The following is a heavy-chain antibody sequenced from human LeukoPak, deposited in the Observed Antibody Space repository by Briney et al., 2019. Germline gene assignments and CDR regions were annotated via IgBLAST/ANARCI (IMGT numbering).Heavy chain of an antibody. CDR1: GGSISSYY. Sequence: KPSETLSLTCTVSGGSISSYYWSWIRQPPGKGLEWIGYIYYSGSTNYNPSLKSRVTISVDTSKNQFSLKLSSVTAADTAVYYCARVPKYYYDSRGWTTDAFDIWGQGTMVTVSS. CDR3: ARVPKYYYDSRGWTTDAFDI. CDR2: IYYSGST. J-gene: IGHJ3*02. D-gene: IGHD3-22*01. V-gene: IGHV4-59*01.